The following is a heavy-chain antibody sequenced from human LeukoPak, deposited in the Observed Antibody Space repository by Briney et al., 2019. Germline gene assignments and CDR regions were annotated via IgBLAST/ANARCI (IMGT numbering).Heavy chain of an antibody. CDR2: FCPGDSDI. CDR3: ARRAYCGGDCTSAYSHYFAMDV. Sequence: GESLKVSCKGSRYIFSTYCIAWVRQMPGKGLEWMGIFCPGDSDITYSPSVQGQVTISADKSTSIAYLQWSSLKASDTAMYYCARRAYCGGDCTSAYSHYFAMDVWGQGTTVTVSS. V-gene: IGHV5-51*01. D-gene: IGHD2-21*02. CDR1: RYIFSTYC. J-gene: IGHJ6*02.